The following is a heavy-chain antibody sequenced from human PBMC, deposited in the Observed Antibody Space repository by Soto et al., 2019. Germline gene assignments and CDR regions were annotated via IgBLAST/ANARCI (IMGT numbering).Heavy chain of an antibody. CDR2: IIPIFGTA. Sequence: QVQLVQSGAEVKKPGSSVKVSCKASGGTFSSYAISWVRQAPGQGLEWMGGIIPIFGTADYAQKFQGRVTITADESASTAYMELSSVRSEDTAVYYCASVETQRYYYGMDVWGQGTTVTVSS. CDR1: GGTFSSYA. V-gene: IGHV1-69*12. D-gene: IGHD2-15*01. CDR3: ASVETQRYYYGMDV. J-gene: IGHJ6*02.